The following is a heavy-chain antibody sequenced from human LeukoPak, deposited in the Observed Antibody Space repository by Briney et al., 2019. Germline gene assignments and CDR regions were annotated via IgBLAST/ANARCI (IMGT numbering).Heavy chain of an antibody. CDR3: ARAIAVAGPYYFDY. D-gene: IGHD6-19*01. V-gene: IGHV3-21*01. Sequence: GGSLRLSCAASGFTFSDYSMNWVRQAPGKGLEWVSYIGSATTYTHYADSVKGRFTISRDNAKNSLYLQMNSLGAEDTAVYYCARAIAVAGPYYFDYWGQGTLVTVSS. CDR1: GFTFSDYS. J-gene: IGHJ4*02. CDR2: IGSATTYT.